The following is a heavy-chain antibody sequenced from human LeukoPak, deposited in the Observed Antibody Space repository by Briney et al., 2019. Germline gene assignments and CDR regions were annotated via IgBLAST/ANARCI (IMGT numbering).Heavy chain of an antibody. J-gene: IGHJ4*02. V-gene: IGHV3-64*01. Sequence: GRSLRLSCAASGFTFSSYAMHWVHQAPGKGLEYVSAISSNGGSTYYANSVKGRFTISRDNSKNTLYLQMGSLRAEDMAVYYCARDSMGGPGSYFLFDYWGQGTLVTVSS. CDR1: GFTFSSYA. D-gene: IGHD3-10*01. CDR3: ARDSMGGPGSYFLFDY. CDR2: ISSNGGST.